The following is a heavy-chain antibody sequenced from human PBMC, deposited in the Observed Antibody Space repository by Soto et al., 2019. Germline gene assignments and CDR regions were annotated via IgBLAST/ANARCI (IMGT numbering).Heavy chain of an antibody. CDR2: IIPKLGSA. Sequence: QVQLVQAGAEVQEPGSSVKVSCKASGGGNLRDYRTTWVRRAPGQGLEWMEGIIPKLGSANYAQKFQGRVTITADESTNSVYMERRSLRSDDTAVYYCARGGEGYKFGAGYWGQGTPVTVSS. CDR1: GGGNLRDYR. J-gene: IGHJ4*02. V-gene: IGHV1-69*01. D-gene: IGHD3-10*01. CDR3: ARGGEGYKFGAGY.